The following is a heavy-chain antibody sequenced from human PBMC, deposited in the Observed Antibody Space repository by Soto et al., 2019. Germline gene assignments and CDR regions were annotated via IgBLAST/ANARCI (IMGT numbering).Heavy chain of an antibody. CDR2: IGTAGDP. J-gene: IGHJ2*01. Sequence: EVQLVESGGGLVQPGGSLRLSCAASGFTFSSYDMHWGRQATGKGLEWVSAIGTAGDPYYPGAVKGRFTISRENAKNSLYLQMNSLRAGDTAVYYCARGGSGYPWYFDLWGRGTLVTVSS. D-gene: IGHD3-3*01. CDR3: ARGGSGYPWYFDL. CDR1: GFTFSSYD. V-gene: IGHV3-13*05.